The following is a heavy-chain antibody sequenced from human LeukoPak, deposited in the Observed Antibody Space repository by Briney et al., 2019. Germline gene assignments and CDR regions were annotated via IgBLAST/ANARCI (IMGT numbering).Heavy chain of an antibody. CDR1: GGSISSGGYS. D-gene: IGHD4-17*01. CDR3: ASMTTVTGVDY. V-gene: IGHV4-30-2*01. Sequence: TSETLSLTCAVSGGSISSGGYSWRWIRQPRGRGLEWIGYIYHSGSTYYNPSLKSRVTISVDRSKNQFSLKLSSVTAADTAVYYCASMTTVTGVDYWGQGTLVTVSS. CDR2: IYHSGST. J-gene: IGHJ4*02.